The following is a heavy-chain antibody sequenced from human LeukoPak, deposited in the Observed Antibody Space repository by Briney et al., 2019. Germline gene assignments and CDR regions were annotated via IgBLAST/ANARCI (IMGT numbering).Heavy chain of an antibody. CDR2: SSGTGYNM. CDR3: ARSRCSDSTSCYYFFFFDS. CDR1: GYTFSAYG. D-gene: IGHD2-2*01. V-gene: IGHV1-18*01. Sequence: GASVKVSCKASGYTFSAYGITWVRQAPGQGLEWMAWSSGTGYNMEYAQKFQGRVTMTTDTSTSTAYLELRSLRSDDTAVCYCARSRCSDSTSCYYFFFFDSWGQGSLVTVSS. J-gene: IGHJ4*02.